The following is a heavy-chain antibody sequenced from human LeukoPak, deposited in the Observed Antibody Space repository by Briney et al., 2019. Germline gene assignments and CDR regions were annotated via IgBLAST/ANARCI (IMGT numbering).Heavy chain of an antibody. CDR3: ARDRGHPPFDY. CDR2: IYYSGGT. Sequence: SETLSLTCTVSGGSISSYYWSWIRQPPGKGLEWIGYIYYSGGTNYNPSLKSRVTISVDTSKNQFSPKLSSVTAADTAVYYCARDRGHPPFDYWGQGTLVTVSS. D-gene: IGHD3-10*01. CDR1: GGSISSYY. V-gene: IGHV4-59*01. J-gene: IGHJ4*02.